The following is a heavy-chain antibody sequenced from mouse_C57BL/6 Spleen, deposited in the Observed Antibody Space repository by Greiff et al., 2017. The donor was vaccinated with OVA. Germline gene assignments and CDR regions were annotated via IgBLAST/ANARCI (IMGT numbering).Heavy chain of an antibody. CDR2: INYDGSST. V-gene: IGHV5-16*01. J-gene: IGHJ2*01. CDR3: ARTGLLFFDY. Sequence: EVQVVESAGGLVQPGSSMKLSCTASGFTFSDYYMAWVRQVPEKGLEWVANINYDGSSTYYLDSLKSRFIISRDNAKNILYLQMSSLKSEDTATYYCARTGLLFFDYWGQGTTLTVSS. CDR1: GFTFSDYY. D-gene: IGHD1-1*01.